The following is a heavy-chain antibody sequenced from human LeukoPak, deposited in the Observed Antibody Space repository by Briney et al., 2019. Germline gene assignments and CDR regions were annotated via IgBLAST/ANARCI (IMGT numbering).Heavy chain of an antibody. CDR3: AMRDRGYGLDI. Sequence: GGSLRLSCAASGFSLRAYDLIWLRQAPGKGLDWVSIINGGGDIMMYEDSVKGRFTISRDNSKNTFYLQMNSLRFEDTAVYYCAMRDRGYGLDIWGQGTMVTVSS. D-gene: IGHD3-10*01. CDR1: GFSLRAYD. J-gene: IGHJ3*02. V-gene: IGHV3-23*01. CDR2: INGGGDIM.